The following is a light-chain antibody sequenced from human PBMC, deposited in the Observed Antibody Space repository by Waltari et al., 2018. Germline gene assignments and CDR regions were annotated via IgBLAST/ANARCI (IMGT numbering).Light chain of an antibody. CDR1: QSISHY. Sequence: VFTQSPGTLSVSPGEGATLPCRASQSISHYLAWYQQKPGQAPRLLIYHASSRATGIPDRFSGSGSGTDFSLTISRLEPEDFAVYYCQHYVNLPATFGQGTKVEI. CDR2: HAS. V-gene: IGKV3-20*01. J-gene: IGKJ1*01. CDR3: QHYVNLPAT.